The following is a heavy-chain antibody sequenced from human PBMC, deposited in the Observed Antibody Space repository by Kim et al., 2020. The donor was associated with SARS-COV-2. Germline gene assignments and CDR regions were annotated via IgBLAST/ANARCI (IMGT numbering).Heavy chain of an antibody. D-gene: IGHD1-7*01. Sequence: ASVKVSCKASGYTFATYAIHWVRQAPGQSLEWMGWINVGDGFTKLSQNFQGGLTLTTDTSASTAYMELSSLRSEDTAVYYCTRDVLGGTTPFDFWGQGTLVTVSS. CDR2: INVGDGFT. J-gene: IGHJ4*02. V-gene: IGHV1-3*01. CDR1: GYTFATYA. CDR3: TRDVLGGTTPFDF.